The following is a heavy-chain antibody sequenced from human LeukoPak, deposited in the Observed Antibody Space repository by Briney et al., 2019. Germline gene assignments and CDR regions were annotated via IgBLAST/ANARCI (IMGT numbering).Heavy chain of an antibody. Sequence: SETLSLTCKVSGYPIGIDYYVVWIRHAPGSGLQWIGVYHRGRLQYNSALKSRVTVSIDSSKNQFSLGMWPVTAADTAFYCCARGRRSYESGNGYPNLGWLDPWGEGALVTVS. J-gene: IGHJ5*02. CDR1: GYPIGIDYY. V-gene: IGHV4-38-2*02. D-gene: IGHD1-1*01. CDR2: YHRGRL. CDR3: ARGRRSYESGNGYPNLGWLDP.